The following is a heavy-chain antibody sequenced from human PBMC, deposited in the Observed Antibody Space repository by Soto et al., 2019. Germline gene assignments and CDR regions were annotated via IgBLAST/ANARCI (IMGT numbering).Heavy chain of an antibody. CDR2: ISYDGSNK. CDR1: GFTFSSYG. V-gene: IGHV3-30*18. D-gene: IGHD4-17*01. Sequence: HPGGSLRLSCAASGFTFSSYGVHWVRQAPGKGLEWVAVISYDGSNKYYADSVKGRFTISRDNSKNTLYLQMNSLRAEDTAVYYCAKRSELYGDMWYFDYWGKGTLVTVAS. J-gene: IGHJ4*02. CDR3: AKRSELYGDMWYFDY.